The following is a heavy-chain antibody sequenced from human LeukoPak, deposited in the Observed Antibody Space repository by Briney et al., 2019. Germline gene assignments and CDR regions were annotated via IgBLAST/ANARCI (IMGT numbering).Heavy chain of an antibody. D-gene: IGHD6-13*01. Sequence: GGSLRLSCAASGFTFSSYAMHSVRQAPGQGLEWVAVISYDGSNKYYADSVKGRFTISRDNAKNSLYLQMNSLRAEDTAVYYCARDFFAPGIPAANYMDVWGKGTTVTVSS. V-gene: IGHV3-30*04. CDR3: ARDFFAPGIPAANYMDV. CDR1: GFTFSSYA. J-gene: IGHJ6*03. CDR2: ISYDGSNK.